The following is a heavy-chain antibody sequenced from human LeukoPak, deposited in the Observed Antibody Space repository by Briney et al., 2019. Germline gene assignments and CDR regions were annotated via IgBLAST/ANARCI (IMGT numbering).Heavy chain of an antibody. CDR1: GFTFSSYE. CDR2: ISSSGSTI. J-gene: IGHJ4*02. CDR3: ARGMVGLLDY. V-gene: IGHV3-48*03. D-gene: IGHD2-8*01. Sequence: GGSLRLSCAASGFTFSSYEMNWVRQAPGKGLEWGSYISSSGSTIYYADSVKGRFTISRDNAKNSLYLQMNSLRAEDTAVYYCARGMVGLLDYWGQGTLVTVSS.